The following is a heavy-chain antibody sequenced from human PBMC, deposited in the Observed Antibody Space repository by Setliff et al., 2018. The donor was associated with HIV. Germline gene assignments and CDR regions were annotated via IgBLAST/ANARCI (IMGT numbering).Heavy chain of an antibody. CDR3: VREKYGDKFDY. Sequence: ASVKVSCKASGYNFTNYGIGWVRQAPGQGLEYLGWIGTYSGNTDYAQGVQGRVTMTRDTSTGTVYMDLRSLRSDDTAMYYCVREKYGDKFDYWGQGTLVTVSS. V-gene: IGHV1-18*01. CDR1: GYNFTNYG. D-gene: IGHD2-8*01. J-gene: IGHJ4*02. CDR2: IGTYSGNT.